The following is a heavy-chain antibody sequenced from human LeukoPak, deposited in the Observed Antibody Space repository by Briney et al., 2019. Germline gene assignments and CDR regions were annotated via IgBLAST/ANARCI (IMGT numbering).Heavy chain of an antibody. CDR2: ISGSGGST. CDR1: GFTFSSYA. D-gene: IGHD4-17*01. J-gene: IGHJ4*02. CDR3: AKDPYGDYRKGDY. Sequence: PGGSLRLSCATSGFTFSSYAMSWVRQAPGKGLEWVSAISGSGGSTYYADSVKGRFTISRDNSKNTLYLQMNSLRAEDTAVYYCAKDPYGDYRKGDYWGQGTLVTVSS. V-gene: IGHV3-23*01.